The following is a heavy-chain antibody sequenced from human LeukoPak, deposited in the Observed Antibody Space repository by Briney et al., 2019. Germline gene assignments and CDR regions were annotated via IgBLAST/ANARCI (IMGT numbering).Heavy chain of an antibody. CDR3: ARRRGDGYNLYNWFDP. Sequence: SETLSLTCTVSGGSISSYYWSWIRQPPGKGLEWIGYIYYSGSTNYNPSLKSRVTISVDTSKNQFSLKLSSVTAADTAVYYCARRRGDGYNLYNWFDPWGQGTLVTVSS. D-gene: IGHD5-24*01. CDR1: GGSISSYY. V-gene: IGHV4-59*08. J-gene: IGHJ5*02. CDR2: IYYSGST.